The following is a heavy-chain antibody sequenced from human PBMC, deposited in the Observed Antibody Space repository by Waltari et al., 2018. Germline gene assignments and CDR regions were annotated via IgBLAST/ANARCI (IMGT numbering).Heavy chain of an antibody. CDR3: ARGQYCSSTSCWRYYFDY. V-gene: IGHV4-34*01. D-gene: IGHD2-2*01. J-gene: IGHJ4*02. Sequence: QVQLQESGPGLVKPSETLSLTCTVSGGSFSGYYWSWIRQPPGKGLEWIGEINHSGSTNYNPSLKSRVTISVDTSKNQFSLKLSSVTAADTAVYYCARGQYCSSTSCWRYYFDYWGQGTLVTVSS. CDR2: INHSGST. CDR1: GGSFSGYY.